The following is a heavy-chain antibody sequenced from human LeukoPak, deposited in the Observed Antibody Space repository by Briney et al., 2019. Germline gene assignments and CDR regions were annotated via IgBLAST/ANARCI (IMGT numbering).Heavy chain of an antibody. CDR3: ARDVQQLSDAFDI. J-gene: IGHJ3*02. CDR2: ISSSGSTI. Sequence: GGSLRLSCAASGFTFSNYDMNWVRQAPGKGLEWVSYISSSGSTIYYADSVKGRFTISRDNAKNSLYLQMNSLRAEDTAVYYCARDVQQLSDAFDIWGQGTMVTVSS. D-gene: IGHD6-13*01. CDR1: GFTFSNYD. V-gene: IGHV3-48*03.